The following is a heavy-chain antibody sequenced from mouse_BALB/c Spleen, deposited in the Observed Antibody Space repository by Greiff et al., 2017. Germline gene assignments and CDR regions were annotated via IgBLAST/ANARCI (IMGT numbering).Heavy chain of an antibody. J-gene: IGHJ3*01. Sequence: QVQLQQSGAELAKPGASVKMSCKASGYTFTSYWMHWVKQRPGQGLEWIGYINPSTGYTEYNQKFKDKATLTADKSSSTAYMQLSSLTSEDSAVYYYARETARATAFAYWGQGTLVTVSA. CDR1: GYTFTSYW. D-gene: IGHD3-2*01. CDR3: ARETARATAFAY. V-gene: IGHV1-7*01. CDR2: INPSTGYT.